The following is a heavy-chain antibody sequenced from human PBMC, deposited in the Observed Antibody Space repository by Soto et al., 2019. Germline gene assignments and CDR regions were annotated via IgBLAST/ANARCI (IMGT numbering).Heavy chain of an antibody. Sequence: EVQLVESGGGLVNPGGSLRLSCVASGFSFSNYNMNWVRQAPGKGLEWVSSISSKSITNKYYADSVKGRFTISRDKAKNSLYLQMNTLRAAAPAVYYCARASRGFDPWGQGTLVAVSS. CDR3: ARASRGFDP. CDR1: GFSFSNYN. V-gene: IGHV3-21*01. CDR2: ISSKSITNK. J-gene: IGHJ5*02.